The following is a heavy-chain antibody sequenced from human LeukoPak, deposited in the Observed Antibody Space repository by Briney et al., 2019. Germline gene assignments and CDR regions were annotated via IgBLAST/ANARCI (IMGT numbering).Heavy chain of an antibody. CDR1: GGSISSSSYY. D-gene: IGHD5-18*01. Sequence: SETLSLTCTVSGGSISSSSYYWSWIRQPPGKGLEWIGEINHSGSTNYNPSLKSRVTISVDTSKNQFSLKLSSVTAADTALYYCARGGATWIQLWTDTFDIWGQGTMVTVSS. CDR2: INHSGST. V-gene: IGHV4-39*07. J-gene: IGHJ3*02. CDR3: ARGGATWIQLWTDTFDI.